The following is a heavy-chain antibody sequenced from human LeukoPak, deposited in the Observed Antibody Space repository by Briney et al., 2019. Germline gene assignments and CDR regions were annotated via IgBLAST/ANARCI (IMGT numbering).Heavy chain of an antibody. CDR2: IYYSGST. CDR1: GGSISSSSYY. D-gene: IGHD3-10*02. J-gene: IGHJ4*02. V-gene: IGHV4-39*07. Sequence: SETLSHTCTVSGGSISSSSYYWGWIRQPPGKGLEWIGSIYYSGSTYYNPSLKSRVTISVDTSKNQFSLKLTSVTAADTAVYYCVRVDGVTRFYFDLWGQGSLVTVSS. CDR3: VRVDGVTRFYFDL.